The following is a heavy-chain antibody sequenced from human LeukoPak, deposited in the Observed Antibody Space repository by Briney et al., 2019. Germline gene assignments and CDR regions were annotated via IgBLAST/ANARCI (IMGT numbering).Heavy chain of an antibody. CDR1: GVSISSSSYY. CDR2: SYYSGST. Sequence: PSETLSLTCTVSGVSISSSSYYWGWIRQPPGKGLEWIVSSYYSGSTHYTPSLRSLITISVGTSKNQFSLNLSSVTAADTAVYYCATSANYDILTGYIGAFDIWGQGTMVTVSS. J-gene: IGHJ3*02. CDR3: ATSANYDILTGYIGAFDI. D-gene: IGHD3-9*01. V-gene: IGHV4-39*01.